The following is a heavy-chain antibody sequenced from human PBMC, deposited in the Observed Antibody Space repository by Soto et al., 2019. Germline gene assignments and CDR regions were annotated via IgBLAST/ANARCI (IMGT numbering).Heavy chain of an antibody. CDR3: ARARDDYDTSG. CDR1: GFTFSSYS. CDR2: ISSSSSYI. V-gene: IGHV3-21*01. D-gene: IGHD3-22*01. J-gene: IGHJ4*02. Sequence: EVQRVESGGGLVKPGGSLRLSCAASGFTFSSYSMNWVRQAPGKGLEWVSSISSSSSYIYYADSVKGRFTISRDNAKNSLYQQMQSLKAVDTAVIYCARARDDYDTSGWGQGTLVTVSS.